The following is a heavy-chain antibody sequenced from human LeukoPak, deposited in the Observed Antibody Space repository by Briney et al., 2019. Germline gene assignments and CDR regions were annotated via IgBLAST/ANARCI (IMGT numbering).Heavy chain of an antibody. CDR3: AKTDYSTGPFDY. V-gene: IGHV3-23*01. D-gene: IGHD4-11*01. CDR1: GFTFSSYA. J-gene: IGHJ4*02. CDR2: ISGRGGTI. Sequence: GGSLRLSCAASGFTFSSYAINGVRQARGKGLEWVSAISGRGGTIYYADSVKGRFTVSRDNSRNTLYLQMNSVRAEDTAVYYCAKTDYSTGPFDYWGQGTLVTVSS.